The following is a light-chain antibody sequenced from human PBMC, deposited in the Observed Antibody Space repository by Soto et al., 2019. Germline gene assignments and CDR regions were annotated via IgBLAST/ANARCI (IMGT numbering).Light chain of an antibody. Sequence: QSALTQPPSASGSHGQSVTISCTGTSSDIGVNDCVSWYQQTSGKAPKLMIFQVSRRPSGVPDRFSGSKSGNTASLTVSGLQADEENDHYCSSYAVSNNCVFGGATKVTVL. CDR3: SSYAVSNNCV. CDR1: SSDIGVNDC. V-gene: IGLV2-8*01. CDR2: QVS. J-gene: IGLJ3*02.